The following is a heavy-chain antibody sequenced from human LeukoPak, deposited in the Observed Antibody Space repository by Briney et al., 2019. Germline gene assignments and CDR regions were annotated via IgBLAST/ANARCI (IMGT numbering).Heavy chain of an antibody. CDR3: ARGQLAVAGSDYFQH. Sequence: SETLSLTCTVSGGSISSGSYYWSWIRQPAGKGLEWIGRIYTSGSTNYNPSLKSRVTISVDTSKNQFSLKLSSVTAADTAVYYCARGQLAVAGSDYFQHWGQGTLVTVSS. CDR2: IYTSGST. CDR1: GGSISSGSYY. D-gene: IGHD6-19*01. V-gene: IGHV4-61*02. J-gene: IGHJ1*01.